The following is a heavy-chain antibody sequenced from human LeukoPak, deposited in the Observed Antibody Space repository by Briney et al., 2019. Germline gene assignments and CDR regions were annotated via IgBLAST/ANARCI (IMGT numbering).Heavy chain of an antibody. Sequence: ASVKVSCKVSGYTLTELSMHWVRQAPGKGLEWMGGFDPEDGETVYAQKFQGRDTMTEDTSTDTAYMELSSLRSEDTAVYYCATGYSSGWYTFDYWGQGTLVTVSS. D-gene: IGHD6-19*01. CDR3: ATGYSSGWYTFDY. CDR2: FDPEDGET. CDR1: GYTLTELS. V-gene: IGHV1-24*01. J-gene: IGHJ4*02.